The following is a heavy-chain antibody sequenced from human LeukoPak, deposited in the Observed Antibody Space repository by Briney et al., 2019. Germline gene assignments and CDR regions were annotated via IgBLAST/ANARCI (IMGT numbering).Heavy chain of an antibody. V-gene: IGHV4-4*07. CDR1: GSSISGHC. CDR2: IHTSGSP. D-gene: IGHD2-21*01. J-gene: IGHJ4*02. Sequence: SETLSLTCNVSGSSISGHCWSWIRHPAGKSLEWIGRIHTSGSPIYNPSLSSRVTMSVDTSKGQFSLTMSSLTAADTAIYYCARQRLDGDILGFDWWGQGTLVTVSS. CDR3: ARQRLDGDILGFDW.